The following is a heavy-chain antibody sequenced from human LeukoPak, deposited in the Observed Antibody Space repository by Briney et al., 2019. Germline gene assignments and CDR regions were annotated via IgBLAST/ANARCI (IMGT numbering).Heavy chain of an antibody. D-gene: IGHD3-22*01. CDR2: IYSGGST. CDR3: ARESYDSSGYFDY. CDR1: GFTVSSNY. J-gene: IGHJ4*02. Sequence: PGGSLRLSCAASGFTVSSNYMSWVRQAPGKGLEWVSVIYSGGSTYYADSVKGRFTISRDNSKNTLYLQMNSLRAEDTAVYYCARESYDSSGYFDYWGQGTLVTVSS. V-gene: IGHV3-53*01.